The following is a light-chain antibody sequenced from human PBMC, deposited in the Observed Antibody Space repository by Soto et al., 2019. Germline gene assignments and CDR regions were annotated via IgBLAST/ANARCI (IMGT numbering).Light chain of an antibody. CDR3: QQYNSYSWT. Sequence: DIQMTQSPSTLSASVGEKATFPCRASQRIISWLAWYQQKPGKAPNLLIYDASSLESGVPSRFSGSGSGTEFTSTISSQQPDDFATYYWQQYNSYSWTFGQGTKVEIK. J-gene: IGKJ1*01. CDR1: QRIISW. CDR2: DAS. V-gene: IGKV1-5*01.